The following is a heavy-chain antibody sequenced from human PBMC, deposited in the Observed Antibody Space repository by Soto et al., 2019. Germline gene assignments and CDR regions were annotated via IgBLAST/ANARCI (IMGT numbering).Heavy chain of an antibody. CDR1: GYRFTNYW. D-gene: IGHD2-2*01. CDR3: ARVRIVLGDFRSFDQ. J-gene: IGHJ4*02. CDR2: ISPGDSDT. V-gene: IGHV5-51*01. Sequence: EVQLVQSGAEVKKPGESLKISCKDSGYRFTNYWIAWVRQMLGKGLEWMGIISPGDSDTRYSPSFQGQVAISADKSINTAYLQWSSLKASDTAMYYCARVRIVLGDFRSFDQWGQGTLVTVSS.